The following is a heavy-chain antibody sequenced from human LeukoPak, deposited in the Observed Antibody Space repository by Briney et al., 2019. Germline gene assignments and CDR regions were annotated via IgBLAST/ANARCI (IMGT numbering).Heavy chain of an antibody. V-gene: IGHV1-2*02. Sequence: ASVKVSCKASGYTFTGYYMHWVRQAPGQGLEWMGWINPNSGGTNYSQKFQGRVTMTRDTSISTAYMELSRLRSDDTAVYYCARVLVPAAPSFDYWGQGTLVTVSS. J-gene: IGHJ4*02. D-gene: IGHD2-2*01. CDR2: INPNSGGT. CDR3: ARVLVPAAPSFDY. CDR1: GYTFTGYY.